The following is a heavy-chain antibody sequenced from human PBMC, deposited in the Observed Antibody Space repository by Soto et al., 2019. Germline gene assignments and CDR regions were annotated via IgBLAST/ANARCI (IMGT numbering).Heavy chain of an antibody. V-gene: IGHV3-23*01. CDR2: ITDTGVST. CDR1: GSTFFTYA. Sequence: PVGSLRLSCTASGSTFFTYAMTWVRQAPGKGLGWVSSITDTGVSTYYADSVKGRFTISRDNSKNTLYLQMNSLRTDDSAVYYCAKDTPVVMFLFDSWGRGTLVTVSS. CDR3: AKDTPVVMFLFDS. J-gene: IGHJ4*02. D-gene: IGHD2-15*01.